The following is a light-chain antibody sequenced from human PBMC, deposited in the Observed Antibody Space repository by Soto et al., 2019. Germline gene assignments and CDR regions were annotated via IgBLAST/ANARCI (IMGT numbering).Light chain of an antibody. Sequence: DIQMTQSPSTLSASVGDRVTITCRASQSISSWLAWYQQKPGKAPNLLIYKASSLESGVPSRFSGSGSGTEFTLTISNLQPDDFATYYCKQYNSYWMFGQGTKVEIK. V-gene: IGKV1-5*03. CDR2: KAS. J-gene: IGKJ1*01. CDR1: QSISSW. CDR3: KQYNSYWM.